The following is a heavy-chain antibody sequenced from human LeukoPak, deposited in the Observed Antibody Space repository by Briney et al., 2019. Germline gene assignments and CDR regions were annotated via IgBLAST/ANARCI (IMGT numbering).Heavy chain of an antibody. Sequence: ASVKVSCKASGGTFSSYAISWVRQAPGQGLEWMGRIIPILGIANYAQKFQGRVTITAGKSTSTAYMELSSLRSEDTAVYYCARDGEYSSSSDYWGQGTLVTVSS. V-gene: IGHV1-69*04. J-gene: IGHJ4*02. D-gene: IGHD6-6*01. CDR3: ARDGEYSSSSDY. CDR2: IIPILGIA. CDR1: GGTFSSYA.